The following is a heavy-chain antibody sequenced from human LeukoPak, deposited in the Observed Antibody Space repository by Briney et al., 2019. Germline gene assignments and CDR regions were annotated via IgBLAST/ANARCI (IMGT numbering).Heavy chain of an antibody. Sequence: ASVKVSCKAPGYTFTGYYMHWVRQAPGQGLEWMGWINPNSGGTNYAQKFQGRVTMTRDTSISTAYMELSRLRSDDTAVYYCARVGIAAAGINWFDPWGQGTLVTVSS. J-gene: IGHJ5*02. V-gene: IGHV1-2*02. CDR2: INPNSGGT. CDR3: ARVGIAAAGINWFDP. D-gene: IGHD6-13*01. CDR1: GYTFTGYY.